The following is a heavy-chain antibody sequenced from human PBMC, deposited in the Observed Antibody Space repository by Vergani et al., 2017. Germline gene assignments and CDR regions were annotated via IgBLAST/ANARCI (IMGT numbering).Heavy chain of an antibody. D-gene: IGHD4-17*01. CDR2: INAGNGNT. CDR1: GYTFTSYA. Sequence: QVQLVQSGAEVKKPGASVKVSCKASGYTFTSYAMHWVRQAPGQRLEWMGWINAGNGNTKYSQKFQGRVTVTRDTSASTAYMELSSLRSEDTAVYYCARELNYGDXLGYWGQGTLVTVSS. V-gene: IGHV1-3*01. J-gene: IGHJ4*02. CDR3: ARELNYGDXLGY.